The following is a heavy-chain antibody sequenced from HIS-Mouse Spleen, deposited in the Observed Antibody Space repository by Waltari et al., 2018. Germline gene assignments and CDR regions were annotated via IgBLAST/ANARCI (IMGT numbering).Heavy chain of an antibody. CDR2: IYYSGST. Sequence: QVQLQESGPGLVKPSETLSLTCTVPGGSVSSGSYHWSWIRPPPGKGLGWIGYIYYSGSTNYNPSLKSRVTISVDTSKNQFSLKLSSVTAADTAVYYCASRSYSSGWYKAFDIWGQGTMVTVSS. J-gene: IGHJ3*02. CDR1: GGSVSSGSYH. D-gene: IGHD6-19*01. CDR3: ASRSYSSGWYKAFDI. V-gene: IGHV4-61*01.